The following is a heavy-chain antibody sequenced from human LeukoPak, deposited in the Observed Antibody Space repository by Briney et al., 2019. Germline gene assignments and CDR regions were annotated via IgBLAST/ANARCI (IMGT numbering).Heavy chain of an antibody. J-gene: IGHJ4*02. V-gene: IGHV3-74*01. CDR3: AKGLGSMVRGALGY. Sequence: GGSLRLSCAASGFTFSTYWMHWVRQSPGKGLVWVSRINMDGTTISYADSVKGRFTISRDNSKNTLYLQMNSLRAEDTAVYYCAKGLGSMVRGALGYWGQGTLVTVSS. D-gene: IGHD3-10*01. CDR2: INMDGTTI. CDR1: GFTFSTYW.